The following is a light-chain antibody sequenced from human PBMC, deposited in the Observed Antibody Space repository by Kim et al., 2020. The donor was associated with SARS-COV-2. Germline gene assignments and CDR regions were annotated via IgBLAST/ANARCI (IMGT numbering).Light chain of an antibody. V-gene: IGLV10-54*01. Sequence: QAGLTQPPSVSKGLRQTATLTCTGNSNNVDYQGAAWLQQHQGHPPKLLSYRNNNRPSGISERFSASRSGNTASLTITGLQPEDEADYYCSAWDSSLSAWVFGGGTQLTV. CDR2: RNN. CDR1: SNNVDYQG. J-gene: IGLJ3*02. CDR3: SAWDSSLSAWV.